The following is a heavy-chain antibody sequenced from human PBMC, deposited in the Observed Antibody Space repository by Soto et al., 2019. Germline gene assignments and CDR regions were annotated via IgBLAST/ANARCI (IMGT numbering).Heavy chain of an antibody. J-gene: IGHJ5*02. Sequence: GASVKVSCKASGYTFTSYGISWVRQAPGQGLEWMGWISAYNGNTNYAQKLQGRVTMTTDTSTSTAYMELRSLRSDDTAVYYCARASRIRFLEWLLNENWFDPWGQGTLVTV. V-gene: IGHV1-18*04. CDR2: ISAYNGNT. CDR3: ARASRIRFLEWLLNENWFDP. D-gene: IGHD3-3*01. CDR1: GYTFTSYG.